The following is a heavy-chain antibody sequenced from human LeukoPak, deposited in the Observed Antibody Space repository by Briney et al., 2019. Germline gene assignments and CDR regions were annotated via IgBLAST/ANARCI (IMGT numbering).Heavy chain of an antibody. V-gene: IGHV5-51*01. J-gene: IGHJ4*02. Sequence: GGSLKISCEGSGYSFSNYWIGWVRQMPGKGLEWMGIIYPGDYETRYSPSFQGLVTISVDKSISTAYLQWSSLKAPDTAMYYCAIPPGYCGNDCSFDHWGQGTLVTVSS. CDR3: AIPPGYCGNDCSFDH. CDR1: GYSFSNYW. CDR2: IYPGDYET. D-gene: IGHD2-21*02.